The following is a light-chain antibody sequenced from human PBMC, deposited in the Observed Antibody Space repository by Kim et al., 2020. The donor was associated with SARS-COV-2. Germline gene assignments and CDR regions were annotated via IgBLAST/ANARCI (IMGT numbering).Light chain of an antibody. Sequence: VSPGETATLSGRASQSVGTNLAWYQQKPGQAPRLLIHSASSRASGIPARFSGSGSGTEFTLTISSLQSEDSAVYYCQQYINWPPLTFGGGAKVEI. CDR2: SAS. CDR1: QSVGTN. J-gene: IGKJ4*01. CDR3: QQYINWPPLT. V-gene: IGKV3-15*01.